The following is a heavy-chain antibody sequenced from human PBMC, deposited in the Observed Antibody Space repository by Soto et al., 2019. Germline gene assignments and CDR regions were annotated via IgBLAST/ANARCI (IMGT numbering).Heavy chain of an antibody. J-gene: IGHJ4*02. CDR1: GFTFSNAW. V-gene: IGHV3-15*01. Sequence: GGSLRLSCAASGFTFSNAWMSWVRQAPGKGLEWVGRIKSKTDGGTTDYAAPVKGRFTISRDDSKNTLYLQMNRLKTEDTAVYSCTTDLSRRAVAGTGAEGDYWGQGTLVTVSS. CDR3: TTDLSRRAVAGTGAEGDY. CDR2: IKSKTDGGTT. D-gene: IGHD6-19*01.